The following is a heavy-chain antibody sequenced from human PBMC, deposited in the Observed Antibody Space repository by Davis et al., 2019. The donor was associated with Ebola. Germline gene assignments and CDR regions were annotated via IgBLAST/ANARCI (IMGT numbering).Heavy chain of an antibody. CDR1: GYIFTSYW. V-gene: IGHV5-51*01. J-gene: IGHJ4*02. Sequence: GESLKISCEGSGYIFTSYWIGWVRQMPGKGLERMGIIYPGDSDTRYSPSFQGQVTISADKSISTAYLQWSSLKASDTAMYHCARGPRSYFRAGGDDYWGQGTLVTASS. D-gene: IGHD3-10*01. CDR3: ARGPRSYFRAGGDDY. CDR2: IYPGDSDT.